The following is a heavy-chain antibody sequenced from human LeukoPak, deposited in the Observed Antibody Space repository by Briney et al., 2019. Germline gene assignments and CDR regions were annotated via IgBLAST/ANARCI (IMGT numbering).Heavy chain of an antibody. D-gene: IGHD2-2*01. Sequence: GGSLRLSCAASGFTFSSYWMSWVRQAPGKGLEWVANIKQDGSEKYYVDSVKGRFTISRDNSKNSLYLQMNSLRAEDTALHYCAIVPSSCSSTSCPGAYWGQGTLVTVSS. CDR2: IKQDGSEK. CDR3: AIVPSSCSSTSCPGAY. J-gene: IGHJ4*02. CDR1: GFTFSSYW. V-gene: IGHV3-7*03.